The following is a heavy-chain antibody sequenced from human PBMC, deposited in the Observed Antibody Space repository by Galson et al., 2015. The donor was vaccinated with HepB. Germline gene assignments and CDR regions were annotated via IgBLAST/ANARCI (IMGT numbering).Heavy chain of an antibody. CDR1: GFTFSSYA. D-gene: IGHD6-19*01. CDR3: AKGAHSLWLVKDAFDI. V-gene: IGHV3-23*01. CDR2: ISGSGGST. J-gene: IGHJ3*02. Sequence: SLRLSCAASGFTFSSYAMSWVRQAPGKGLEWVSAISGSGGSTYYADSVKGRFTISRDNSKNTLYLQMNSLRAEDTAVYYCAKGAHSLWLVKDAFDIWGQGTMVTVSS.